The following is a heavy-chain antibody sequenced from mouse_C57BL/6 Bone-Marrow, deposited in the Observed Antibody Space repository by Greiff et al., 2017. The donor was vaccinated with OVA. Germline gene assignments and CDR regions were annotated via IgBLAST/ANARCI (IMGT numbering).Heavy chain of an antibody. CDR1: GYTFTSYG. Sequence: VMLVESGAELARPGASVKLSCKASGYTFTSYGISWVKQRTGQGLEWIGEIYPRSGNTYYNEKFKGKATLTADKSSSTAYMELRSLTSEDSAVYFCAVYYGSLDYWGQGTTLTVSS. D-gene: IGHD1-1*01. CDR3: AVYYGSLDY. CDR2: IYPRSGNT. V-gene: IGHV1-81*01. J-gene: IGHJ2*01.